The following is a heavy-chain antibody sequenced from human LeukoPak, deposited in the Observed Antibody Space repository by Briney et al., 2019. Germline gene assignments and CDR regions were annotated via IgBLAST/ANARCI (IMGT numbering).Heavy chain of an antibody. J-gene: IGHJ4*02. D-gene: IGHD1-26*01. CDR3: ARETSGSH. CDR1: GFSFSTYA. CDR2: ITNSGGST. Sequence: SGGSLRLSCAAFGFSFSTYAMTWVRQAPGKGLEWVSTITNSGGSTYYADSVKGRFTISRDNSKNSLYLQMNSLRAEDTAVYYCARETSGSHWGQGTLVTVSS. V-gene: IGHV3-23*01.